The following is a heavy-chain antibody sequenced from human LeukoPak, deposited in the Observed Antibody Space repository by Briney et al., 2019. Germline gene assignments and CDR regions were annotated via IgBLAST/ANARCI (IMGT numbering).Heavy chain of an antibody. J-gene: IGHJ3*02. Sequence: GESLKISCKISGYILTRNWIGWVRQVPGKGLEWMGLAYPGDSGARYSPSFQGQVTISADKSISTAYLQWSSLKASDTAMYYCARPPGYSGSYDAFDIWGQGTMVTVSS. CDR2: AYPGDSGA. CDR3: ARPPGYSGSYDAFDI. V-gene: IGHV5-51*01. CDR1: GYILTRNW. D-gene: IGHD1-26*01.